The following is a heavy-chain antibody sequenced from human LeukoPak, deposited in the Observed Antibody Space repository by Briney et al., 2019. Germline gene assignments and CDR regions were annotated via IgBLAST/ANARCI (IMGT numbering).Heavy chain of an antibody. CDR3: ARVGSWDAFDI. V-gene: IGHV3-64*01. Sequence: SLRLSCAASGFTFSNSDMHWVRQAPGKGPEYVSAITSNGDRTYYANSVKGRFTISRDNSKNTLYLQMGSLRAEDMAVYYCARVGSWDAFDIWGQGTLVTVSS. CDR2: ITSNGDRT. D-gene: IGHD1-26*01. J-gene: IGHJ3*02. CDR1: GFTFSNSD.